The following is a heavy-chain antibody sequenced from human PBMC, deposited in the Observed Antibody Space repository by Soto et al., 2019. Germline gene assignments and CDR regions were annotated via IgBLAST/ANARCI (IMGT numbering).Heavy chain of an antibody. CDR1: VGSISSSSYY. Sequence: QLQLQESGPGLVKPSETLSLTCTVSVGSISSSSYYWGWIRQPPGKGLEWIGSIYYSGSTYYNPSLKSRDTISVDTSKNQLSLKLSSVTAADTAVYYCARYPMTTVTTGIDAFDIWGQGTMVTVSS. V-gene: IGHV4-39*01. CDR3: ARYPMTTVTTGIDAFDI. J-gene: IGHJ3*02. CDR2: IYYSGST. D-gene: IGHD4-17*01.